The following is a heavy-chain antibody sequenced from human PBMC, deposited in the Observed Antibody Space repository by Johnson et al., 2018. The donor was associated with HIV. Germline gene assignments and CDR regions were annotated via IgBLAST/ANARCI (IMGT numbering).Heavy chain of an antibody. J-gene: IGHJ3*02. CDR1: GFTVSSNY. V-gene: IGHV3-66*03. Sequence: EVQLVESGGGLIQPGGSLRLSCAASGFTVSSNYMSWVRQAPGKGLEWVSVIYSGGSTYYADSVKGRFTISRDNSKNTLYQQMNSLRAEDTAVYYCARVWVVEVARGAFDIWGQGTMVTVSS. D-gene: IGHD2-15*01. CDR2: IYSGGST. CDR3: ARVWVVEVARGAFDI.